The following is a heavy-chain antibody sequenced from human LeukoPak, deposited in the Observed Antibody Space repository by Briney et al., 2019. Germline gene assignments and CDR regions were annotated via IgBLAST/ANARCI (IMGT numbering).Heavy chain of an antibody. J-gene: IGHJ4*02. CDR3: AKVDSRVLLWFGEPDFDY. CDR2: IRYDGSNK. V-gene: IGHV3-30*02. Sequence: PLGGSLRLSCAASGFTFSSYGMHWVRQAPGKGLEWVSFIRYDGSNKYYADSVKGRFTISRDNSKNTLYLQMNSLRAEDTAVYYCAKVDSRVLLWFGEPDFDYWGQGTLVTVSS. CDR1: GFTFSSYG. D-gene: IGHD3-10*01.